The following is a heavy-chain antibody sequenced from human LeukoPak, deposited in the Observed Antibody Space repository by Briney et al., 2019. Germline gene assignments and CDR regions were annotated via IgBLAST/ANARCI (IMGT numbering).Heavy chain of an antibody. CDR1: GGTFSSYA. CDR2: IIPIFGTA. J-gene: IGHJ5*02. D-gene: IGHD3-22*01. Sequence: AASVKVSCKASGGTFSSYAISWVRQAPGQGLEWMGGIIPIFGTANYAQKFQGRVTITADKSTSTAYMELSSLRSEDTAVYYCARGGITMIGGYANWFDPWGQGTLVTVSS. CDR3: ARGGITMIGGYANWFDP. V-gene: IGHV1-69*06.